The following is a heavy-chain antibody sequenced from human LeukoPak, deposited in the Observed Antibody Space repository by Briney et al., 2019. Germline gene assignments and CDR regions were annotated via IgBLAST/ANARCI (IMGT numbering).Heavy chain of an antibody. Sequence: GGSLRLSCAASGFTFSGYWMSWVRPAPGKGLECVANIKEDGSEKFYVDSVKGRFTISRDNAENSLFLQMNSLRAEDTAVYYCGRGHYGDYAWGQGTLVTVSS. J-gene: IGHJ5*02. CDR2: IKEDGSEK. CDR3: GRGHYGDYA. CDR1: GFTFSGYW. V-gene: IGHV3-7*01. D-gene: IGHD4-17*01.